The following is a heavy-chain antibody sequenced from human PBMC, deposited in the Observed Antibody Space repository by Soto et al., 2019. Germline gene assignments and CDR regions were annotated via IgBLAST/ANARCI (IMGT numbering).Heavy chain of an antibody. CDR1: GGPIYNYC. CDR2: IYYTGST. D-gene: IGHD5-18*01. V-gene: IGHV4-59*01. J-gene: IGHJ6*02. CDR3: ARDNVDTAMAHSHYYGMDV. Sequence: PSEPLSLTCTVSGGPIYNYCWSWIRQPPGKGLEWIGYIYYTGSTNYNPSLKSRVAISVEPSENQFSLKVSSVTTEDTAVYYCARDNVDTAMAHSHYYGMDVWGQGTTVTVSS.